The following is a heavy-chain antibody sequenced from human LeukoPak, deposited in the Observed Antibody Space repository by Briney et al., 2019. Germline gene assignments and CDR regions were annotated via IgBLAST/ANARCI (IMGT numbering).Heavy chain of an antibody. CDR2: IRYDGSNK. CDR1: GFTFSSYG. J-gene: IGHJ6*03. D-gene: IGHD6-19*01. Sequence: GGSLRLSCAASGFTFSSYGMHWVRQAPGKGLEWVAFIRYDGSNKYYADSVKGRFTISRDNAKNSLYLQMNSLRAEDTALYHCARDADGKAVAGTVTYYYYYMDVWGKGTTVTISS. CDR3: ARDADGKAVAGTVTYYYYYMDV. V-gene: IGHV3-30*02.